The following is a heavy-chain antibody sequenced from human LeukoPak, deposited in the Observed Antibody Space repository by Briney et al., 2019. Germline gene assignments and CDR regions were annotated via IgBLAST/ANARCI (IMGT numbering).Heavy chain of an antibody. J-gene: IGHJ3*02. V-gene: IGHV3-30*18. CDR1: GFTFSSYG. Sequence: PGGSLRLSCAASGFTFSSYGMHWVRQAPGKGLEWVAVISYDGSNKYYADSVKGRFTISRDNSKNTLYLQMNSLRAEDTAVYYCAKLVSDYYDSRYDAFDIWGQGTMVTVSS. CDR2: ISYDGSNK. D-gene: IGHD3-22*01. CDR3: AKLVSDYYDSRYDAFDI.